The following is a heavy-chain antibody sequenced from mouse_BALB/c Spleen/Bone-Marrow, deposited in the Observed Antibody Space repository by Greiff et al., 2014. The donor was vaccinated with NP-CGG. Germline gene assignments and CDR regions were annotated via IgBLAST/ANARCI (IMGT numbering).Heavy chain of an antibody. Sequence: QVQLQQSGAGLVKPGASVKLSCKASGYTFTEYIIHWVKQRSGQGLEWIGRFYPGSGSIKYNEKFKDKATLTADKSSSTVYMELSRLTSEDSAVYFCTRHEERGLLWSYYYAMDYWGQGTSVTVSS. CDR2: FYPGSGSI. V-gene: IGHV1-62-2*01. J-gene: IGHJ4*01. D-gene: IGHD2-1*01. CDR3: TRHEERGLLWSYYYAMDY. CDR1: GYTFTEYI.